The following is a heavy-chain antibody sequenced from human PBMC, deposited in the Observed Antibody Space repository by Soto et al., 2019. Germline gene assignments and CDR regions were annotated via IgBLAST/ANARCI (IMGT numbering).Heavy chain of an antibody. V-gene: IGHV5-51*01. Sequence: GESLKISCKGSGYSFTSYWNGWVRQMPGKGLEWMGIIYPGDSDTRYSPSFQGQVTISADKSISTAYLQWSSLKASDTAMYYCARRGGALPGVGDYCDRLEFWGQGTTVTGSS. CDR3: ARRGGALPGVGDYCDRLEF. CDR1: GYSFTSYW. CDR2: IYPGDSDT. J-gene: IGHJ6*01. D-gene: IGHD1-26*01.